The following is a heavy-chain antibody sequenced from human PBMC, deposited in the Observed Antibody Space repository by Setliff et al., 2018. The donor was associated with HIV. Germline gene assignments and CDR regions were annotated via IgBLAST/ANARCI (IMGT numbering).Heavy chain of an antibody. CDR2: INTGRGNT. CDR1: GYSFSNYG. D-gene: IGHD1-26*01. J-gene: IGHJ4*02. CDR3: ARDGWDRGNDY. Sequence: ASVKVSCKASGYSFSNYGIHWVRQAPGQKLEWMGWINTGRGNTKYSQKFQGRFSITRDTSASIVYMELSGLRSEDTALFYCARDGWDRGNDYRGQGTLVTVSS. V-gene: IGHV1-3*04.